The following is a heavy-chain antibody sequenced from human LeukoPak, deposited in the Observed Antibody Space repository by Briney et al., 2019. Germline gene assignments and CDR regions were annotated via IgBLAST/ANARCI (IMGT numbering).Heavy chain of an antibody. Sequence: SETLSLTCTVSGGSISSYYWSWIRQPPGKGLEWIGYIYYSGSTNYNPSLKSRVTISVDTSKNQFSLKLSSVTAAGTAVYYCARGDYYDSSGYYVPFDYWGQGTLVTVSS. CDR2: IYYSGST. J-gene: IGHJ4*02. CDR3: ARGDYYDSSGYYVPFDY. V-gene: IGHV4-59*01. D-gene: IGHD3-22*01. CDR1: GGSISSYY.